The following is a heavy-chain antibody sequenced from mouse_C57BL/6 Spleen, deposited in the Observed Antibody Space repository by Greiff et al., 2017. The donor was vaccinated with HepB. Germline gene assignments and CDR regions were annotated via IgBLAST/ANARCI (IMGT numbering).Heavy chain of an antibody. D-gene: IGHD1-1*01. J-gene: IGHJ3*01. CDR2: IYPRSGNT. CDR1: GYTFTSYG. V-gene: IGHV1-81*01. CDR3: ARDYGSSYKAY. Sequence: QVHVKQSGAELARPGASVKLSCKASGYTFTSYGISWVKQRTGQGLEWIGEIYPRSGNTYYNEKFKGKATLTADKSSSTAYMELRSLTSEDSAVYFCARDYGSSYKAYWGQGTLVTVSA.